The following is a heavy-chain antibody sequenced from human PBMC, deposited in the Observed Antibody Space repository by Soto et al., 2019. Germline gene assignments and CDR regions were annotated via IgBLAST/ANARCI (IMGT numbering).Heavy chain of an antibody. CDR2: INTNTGNP. CDR1: GYTSTSYA. V-gene: IGHV7-4-1*01. J-gene: IGHJ5*02. Sequence: QVQLVQSGSELKKPGASVKVSCKASGYTSTSYAMNWVRQAPGQGLEWMGWINTNTGNPTYAQGFTGRFVFSLDTSVSTAYLQICSLKAEDTAVYYCARDAASYCSGGSCYFNWFDPWGQGTLVTVSS. CDR3: ARDAASYCSGGSCYFNWFDP. D-gene: IGHD2-15*01.